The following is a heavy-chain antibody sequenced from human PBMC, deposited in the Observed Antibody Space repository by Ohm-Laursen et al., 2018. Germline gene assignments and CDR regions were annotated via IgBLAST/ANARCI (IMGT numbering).Heavy chain of an antibody. CDR1: GGSISSYY. V-gene: IGHV4-59*01. J-gene: IGHJ5*02. CDR2: IYYSGST. CDR3: ARDRLSGNSHWFGP. D-gene: IGHD1-14*01. Sequence: ETLSLTCTVSGGSISSYYWSWIRQPPGKGLEWVGYIYYSGSTNYNPSLESRVTISVDTSKNQFSLKLSSVTAADTAVYYCARDRLSGNSHWFGPWGQGTLVTVSS.